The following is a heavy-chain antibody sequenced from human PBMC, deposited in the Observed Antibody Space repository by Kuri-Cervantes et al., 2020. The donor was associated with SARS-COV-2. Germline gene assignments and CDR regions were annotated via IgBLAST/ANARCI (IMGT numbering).Heavy chain of an antibody. Sequence: GESLKISCAASGFTFSSYAMSWVRQAPGKGLEWVSAISGSGGSTYYADSVKGRFTISRDNSKNTLYLQMNSLRAEDTAVYYCARDQGSGWLLGDYWGQGTLVTVSS. V-gene: IGHV3-23*01. J-gene: IGHJ4*02. D-gene: IGHD6-19*01. CDR1: GFTFSSYA. CDR2: ISGSGGST. CDR3: ARDQGSGWLLGDY.